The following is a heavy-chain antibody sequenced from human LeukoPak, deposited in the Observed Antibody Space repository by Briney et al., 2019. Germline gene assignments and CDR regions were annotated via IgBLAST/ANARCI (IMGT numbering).Heavy chain of an antibody. J-gene: IGHJ3*02. CDR2: RGSDGTP. D-gene: IGHD1-26*01. CDR1: GFTFSNHA. CDR3: ASRTWVGAGYYAFDI. Sequence: GGSLRLSCAASGFTFSNHAVSWVRQAPGKGLEWVSARGSDGTPYYTDFLKGRFTISGDNSKNTVYLQLSSLRLEDTAVYYCASRTWVGAGYYAFDIWGQGTMVTVSS. V-gene: IGHV3-23*01.